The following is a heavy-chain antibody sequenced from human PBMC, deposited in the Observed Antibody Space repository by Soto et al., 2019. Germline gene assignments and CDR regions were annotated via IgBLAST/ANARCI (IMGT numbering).Heavy chain of an antibody. CDR3: AKGVRYSSSSGGWFDP. CDR2: ISGSGGST. J-gene: IGHJ5*02. D-gene: IGHD6-6*01. Sequence: GGSLRLSCAASGFTFSSYAMSWVRQAPGKGLEWVSAISGSGGSTYYADSVKGRFTISRDNSKNTLYLQMNSLRAEDTAVYYCAKGVRYSSSSGGWFDPWGQGTLVTVSS. CDR1: GFTFSSYA. V-gene: IGHV3-23*01.